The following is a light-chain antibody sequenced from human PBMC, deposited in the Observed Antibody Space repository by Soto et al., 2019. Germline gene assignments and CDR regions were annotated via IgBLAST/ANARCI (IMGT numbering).Light chain of an antibody. CDR1: QGISSY. CDR3: QQYYSYPSLT. CDR2: AAS. V-gene: IGKV1-8*01. J-gene: IGKJ4*01. Sequence: AIRMTQSPSPFSASTGDRVTITCRASQGISSYLAWYQQKPGKAPKLLIYAASTLQSGVPSRFSGSGSGTDFTLTISCLQSEDFATYYCQQYYSYPSLTFGGXTKVDIK.